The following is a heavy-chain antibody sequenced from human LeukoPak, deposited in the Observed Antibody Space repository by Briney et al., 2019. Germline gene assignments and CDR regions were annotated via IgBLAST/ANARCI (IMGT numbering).Heavy chain of an antibody. V-gene: IGHV1-18*01. CDR2: ISAQNGNT. J-gene: IGHJ2*01. CDR1: GYTFTSYG. D-gene: IGHD1-26*01. CDR3: ARSGSIEGPTTLWYFDL. Sequence: ASVTVSCKASGYTFTSYGISWVRQAPGQGLEWMGWISAQNGNTNYAQKFQGRVTMTTDTSTSTAYMELRSLRSDDTAVYYCARSGSIEGPTTLWYFDLWGRGTLVTVSS.